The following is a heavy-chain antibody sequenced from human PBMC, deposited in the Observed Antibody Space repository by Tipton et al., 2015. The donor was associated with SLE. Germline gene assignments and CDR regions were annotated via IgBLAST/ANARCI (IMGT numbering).Heavy chain of an antibody. V-gene: IGHV4-34*01. CDR2: INHVGRT. CDR3: ARDHPVAGPFDY. Sequence: TLSLTCAVYGGSLSGYYWSWIRQSPGKGLEWIDDINHVGRTNYNPSLRSRVTMSVDTSKNQFSLKLSSVTAADTAVYYCARDHPVAGPFDYWGQGTLVTVSS. D-gene: IGHD6-19*01. J-gene: IGHJ4*02. CDR1: GGSLSGYY.